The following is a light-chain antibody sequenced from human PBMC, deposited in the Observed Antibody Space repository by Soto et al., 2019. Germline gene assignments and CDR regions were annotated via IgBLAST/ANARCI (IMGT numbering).Light chain of an antibody. J-gene: IGLJ1*01. CDR1: SSDLGGYNY. V-gene: IGLV2-14*01. CDR2: QVS. CDR3: SSYTRSRTYV. Sequence: QSVLTQPASVSGSPGQSITISCTGTSSDLGGYNYVSWYQHHPGKAPKLIIYQVSHRPSGVSNRFSGSKSGNTASLTISGLQAEDEADYYCSSYTRSRTYVFGTGTKLTVL.